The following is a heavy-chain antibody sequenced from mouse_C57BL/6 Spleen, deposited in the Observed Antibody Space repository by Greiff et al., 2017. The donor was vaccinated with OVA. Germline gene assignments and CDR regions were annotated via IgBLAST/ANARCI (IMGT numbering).Heavy chain of an antibody. Sequence: LVKPGASVKMSCKASGYTFTDYYMNWVKQSHGKSLEWIGVINPYNGGTSYNQKFKGKATLTVDKSSSTAYMELNSLTSEDSAVYYCAYDYDGAMDYWGQGTSVTVSS. CDR2: INPYNGGT. CDR3: AYDYDGAMDY. J-gene: IGHJ4*01. V-gene: IGHV1-19*01. CDR1: GYTFTDYY. D-gene: IGHD2-4*01.